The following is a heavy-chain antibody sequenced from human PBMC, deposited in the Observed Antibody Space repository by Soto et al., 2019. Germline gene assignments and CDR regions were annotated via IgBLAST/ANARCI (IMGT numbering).Heavy chain of an antibody. D-gene: IGHD2-21*01. J-gene: IGHJ4*02. CDR3: ARGQEGVVATH. CDR1: GGSFTGYY. V-gene: IGHV4-34*01. Sequence: QVQLQQWGAGLLKPSETLSLTCAVNGGSFTGYYWSWFRQPPGKGLEWIGEIKDGGTTNYSPSLRSRVTISADTSKGQFSLKVISVTAADTAVYYCARGQEGVVATHWDQGSLVTVSS. CDR2: IKDGGTT.